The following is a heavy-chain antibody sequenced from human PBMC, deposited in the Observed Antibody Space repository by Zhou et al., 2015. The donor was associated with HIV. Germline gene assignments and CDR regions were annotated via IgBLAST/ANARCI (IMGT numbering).Heavy chain of an antibody. CDR2: IVPTLETT. D-gene: IGHD2/OR15-2a*01. J-gene: IGHJ2*01. Sequence: QVQIVQSGAEKEKPGASVRISCAASGYTFTNFALHWVRQAPGQRLEWMGAIVPTLETTNYAPKFQGRLIITADESTSTAYMELTGLRPEDTSIYFCAREHSPSFDFKTRFFDLWGRGTLVTVSA. V-gene: IGHV1-69*13. CDR3: AREHSPSFDFKTRFFDL. CDR1: GYTFTNFA.